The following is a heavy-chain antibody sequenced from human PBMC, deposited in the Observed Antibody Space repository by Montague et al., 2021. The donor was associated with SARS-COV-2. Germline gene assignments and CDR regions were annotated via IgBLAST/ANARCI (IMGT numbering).Heavy chain of an antibody. CDR2: VYYSGRS. D-gene: IGHD3-10*01. J-gene: IGHJ4*02. CDR3: ARSLDPSGTYYLPY. V-gene: IGHV4-59*01. Sequence: SETLSLTCTVSGDSISTSYWAWIRQPPGKGLEWIGYVYYSGRSSYNSSLKSRVTISVDTSKNQLSLKLSSVTAADTAVYYCARSLDPSGTYYLPYWGQGTLVTVSS. CDR1: GDSISTSY.